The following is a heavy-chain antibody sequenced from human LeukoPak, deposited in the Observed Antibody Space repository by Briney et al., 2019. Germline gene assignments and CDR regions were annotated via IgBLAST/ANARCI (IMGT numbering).Heavy chain of an antibody. CDR2: IKQDGSEK. D-gene: IGHD2-15*01. CDR3: AREGGYCSGGSCYSLFYFDY. Sequence: PAGGSLRLSCAASGFTFSSYWMSWVRQAPGKGLEWVANIKQDGSEKYYVDSVKGRFTISRDNAKNSLYLQMNSLRAEDTAVYYCAREGGYCSGGSCYSLFYFDYWGQGTLVTVSS. V-gene: IGHV3-7*01. J-gene: IGHJ4*02. CDR1: GFTFSSYW.